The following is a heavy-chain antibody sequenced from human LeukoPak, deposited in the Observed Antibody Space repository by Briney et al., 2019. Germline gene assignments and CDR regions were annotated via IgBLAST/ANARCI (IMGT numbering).Heavy chain of an antibody. V-gene: IGHV1-69*05. J-gene: IGHJ6*03. CDR2: IIPIFGTA. Sequence: ASVKVSCKASGGTFSSYAISWVRQAPGQGLEWMGGIIPIFGTANYAQKFQGRVTITMDESTSTAYMELSSLRSEDTAVYYCARGHYDILTGSGYYYYYMDVWGKGTTVTVSS. CDR1: GGTFSSYA. D-gene: IGHD3-9*01. CDR3: ARGHYDILTGSGYYYYYMDV.